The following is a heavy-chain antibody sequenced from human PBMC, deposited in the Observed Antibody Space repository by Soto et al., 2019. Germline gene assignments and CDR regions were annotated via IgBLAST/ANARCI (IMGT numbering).Heavy chain of an antibody. CDR2: ISPSASDT. CDR1: GFSFSTSS. V-gene: IGHV3-23*01. J-gene: IGHJ6*02. Sequence: GGSLRLSCAASGFSFSTSSMAWVRQPPGKGLECVSAISPSASDTFYADSVKGRFTISRDNSKNTLYLQMNSLRAEDTAVYYCARGPRAPPPHDYGMDVWGQGTTVTVSS. CDR3: ARGPRAPPPHDYGMDV.